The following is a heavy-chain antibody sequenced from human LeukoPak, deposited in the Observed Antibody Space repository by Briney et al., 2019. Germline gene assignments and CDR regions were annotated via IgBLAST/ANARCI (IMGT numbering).Heavy chain of an antibody. V-gene: IGHV4-59*08. CDR2: IYYSGST. Sequence: KPSETLSLTCTVSGGSISSYYWSWIRQPPGKGLECIGYIYYSGSTIYNPSLKSRVTISVDTSKNQFSLKLSSVTAADTAVYYCARRRSIMYDGNYFDYWGQGTLVTVSS. CDR3: ARRRSIMYDGNYFDY. CDR1: GGSISSYY. J-gene: IGHJ4*02. D-gene: IGHD2-8*01.